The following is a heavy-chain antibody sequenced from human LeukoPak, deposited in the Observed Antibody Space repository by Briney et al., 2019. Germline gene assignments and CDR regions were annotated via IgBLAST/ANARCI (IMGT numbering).Heavy chain of an antibody. CDR1: GFTFSSYG. D-gene: IGHD1-26*01. CDR3: ARGGSFFNY. CDR2: IRYDGSNK. V-gene: IGHV3-30*02. Sequence: PGGSLRLSCAASGFTFSSYGMHWVRQAPGKGLEWVAFIRYDGSNKYYADSVKGRFTISRDNAKNSLSLQMNNLRAEDTALYYCARGGSFFNYWGQGTLVTVSS. J-gene: IGHJ4*02.